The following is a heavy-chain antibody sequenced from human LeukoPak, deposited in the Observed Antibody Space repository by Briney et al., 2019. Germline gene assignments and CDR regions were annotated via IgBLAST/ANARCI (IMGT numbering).Heavy chain of an antibody. D-gene: IGHD2-15*01. V-gene: IGHV3-48*04. J-gene: IGHJ5*02. CDR3: AREGLPDSLDL. Sequence: GGSLRLSCAASGFTFTMFSMNWLRQAPGKGLEWIAFIRGRSDTTYYADSVQGRFTISRDNAKNSLYLQMNTLRAEDTAVYYCAREGLPDSLDLWGQGTLVTVSS. CDR1: GFTFTMFS. CDR2: IRGRSDTT.